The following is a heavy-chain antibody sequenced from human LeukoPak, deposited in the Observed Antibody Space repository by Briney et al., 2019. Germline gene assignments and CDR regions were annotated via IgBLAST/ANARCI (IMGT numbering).Heavy chain of an antibody. J-gene: IGHJ5*02. D-gene: IGHD3-22*01. Sequence: PGGSLRLSCAASGFTFSNYNMNWVRQAPGKGLEWVSSITSSSSYISYADSLKGRFTISRDNAKNSLYLQMNSLRAEDTAVYYCARDDLLHRNWFDPWGQGTLVTVSS. CDR3: ARDDLLHRNWFDP. V-gene: IGHV3-21*01. CDR2: ITSSSSYI. CDR1: GFTFSNYN.